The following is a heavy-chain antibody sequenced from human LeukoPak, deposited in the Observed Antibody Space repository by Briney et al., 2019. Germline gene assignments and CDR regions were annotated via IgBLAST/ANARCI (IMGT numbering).Heavy chain of an antibody. Sequence: VASVTVSCKASGYTFTSYCMHWVRQAPGQGLEWMGLINPSGGSTSYAQKFQGRVTMTRDTSTSTVYMELSSLRSEDTAVYYCARGSSRSYDFWSGYQAEALFDYWGQGTLVTVSS. J-gene: IGHJ4*02. D-gene: IGHD3-3*01. CDR3: ARGSSRSYDFWSGYQAEALFDY. CDR1: GYTFTSYC. CDR2: INPSGGST. V-gene: IGHV1-46*01.